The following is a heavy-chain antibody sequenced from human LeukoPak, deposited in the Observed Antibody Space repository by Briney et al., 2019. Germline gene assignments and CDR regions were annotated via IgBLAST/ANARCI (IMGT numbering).Heavy chain of an antibody. CDR2: INGNSGGT. Sequence: ASVKVSCKASGYTLTGYYMHWVRQAPGQGPEWMGWINGNSGGTKYAQKFEGRVTMTSDTSTSTVQMYLGTLRPDDTAVYYCARENIEQWPAFDYWGQGTPVTVSS. V-gene: IGHV1-2*02. CDR3: ARENIEQWPAFDY. J-gene: IGHJ4*02. D-gene: IGHD1/OR15-1a*01. CDR1: GYTLTGYY.